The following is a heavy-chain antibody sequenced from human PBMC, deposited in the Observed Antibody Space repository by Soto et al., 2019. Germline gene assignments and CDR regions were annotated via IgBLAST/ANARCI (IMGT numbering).Heavy chain of an antibody. D-gene: IGHD2-15*01. Sequence: EVQLLESGGGLVQPGGSLRLSCAASGFTFSSYAMSWVRQAPGKGLEWVSAISGSGGSTYYADSVKGRFTISRDNSKNRLYLQMNSLRAEDTAVYYCAKDYRGSGRVADAFDIWGQGTMVTVSS. CDR3: AKDYRGSGRVADAFDI. J-gene: IGHJ3*02. V-gene: IGHV3-23*01. CDR1: GFTFSSYA. CDR2: ISGSGGST.